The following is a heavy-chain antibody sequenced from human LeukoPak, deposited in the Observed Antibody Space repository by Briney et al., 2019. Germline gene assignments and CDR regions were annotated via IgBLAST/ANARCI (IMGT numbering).Heavy chain of an antibody. Sequence: PGGSLRLSCAASGFTFSSYEMNWVRQAPGKGLEWVSYISSSGSTIYYADSVKGRFTISRDNAKNSLYLQMNSLRAEDTAVYYCARDPLWYDSAFDIWGQGTMVTVSS. CDR2: ISSSGSTI. J-gene: IGHJ3*02. V-gene: IGHV3-48*03. CDR1: GFTFSSYE. D-gene: IGHD3-22*01. CDR3: ARDPLWYDSAFDI.